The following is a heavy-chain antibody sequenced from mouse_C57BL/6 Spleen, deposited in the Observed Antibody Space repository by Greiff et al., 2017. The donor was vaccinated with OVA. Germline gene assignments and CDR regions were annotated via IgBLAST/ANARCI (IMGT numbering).Heavy chain of an antibody. J-gene: IGHJ3*01. CDR1: GYTFTSYW. D-gene: IGHD1-1*01. CDR3: TRGGTTRGFAY. V-gene: IGHV1-69*01. CDR2: IDPSDSYT. Sequence: VQLQQPGAELVMPGASVKLSCKASGYTFTSYWMHWVKQRPGQGLEWIGEIDPSDSYTNYNQKLKGKSTLTVDKSSSTAYMQLSSLTSEDSAVYYCTRGGTTRGFAYWGQGTLVTVSA.